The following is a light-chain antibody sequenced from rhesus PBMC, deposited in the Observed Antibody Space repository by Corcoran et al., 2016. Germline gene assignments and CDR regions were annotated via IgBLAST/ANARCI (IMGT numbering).Light chain of an antibody. J-gene: IGKJ1*01. Sequence: EIVMTQSPATLSLSPGETATLSCRASESVGSYLAWYQQKPGQAPKLLVHSAYFRATGIPERFSGSGSRTEVTLTMSSLEPEDVGVYHCQQYNDLLPTFGQGTKVEIK. CDR2: SAY. CDR3: QQYNDLLPT. V-gene: IGKV3-40*03. CDR1: ESVGSY.